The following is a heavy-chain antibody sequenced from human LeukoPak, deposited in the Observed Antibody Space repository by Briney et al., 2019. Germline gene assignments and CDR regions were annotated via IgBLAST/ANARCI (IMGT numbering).Heavy chain of an antibody. CDR2: ISGRSSST. Sequence: GGSLRLSCAASGFTFSSYEMNWVRQAPWKGLEWVSGISGRSSSTYYAYSVKGRFTISRDNSKNTLYLQMNRLRDEDTAVYYCAKDRRFLEWLFLYWGQGTLVTVSS. J-gene: IGHJ4*02. CDR3: AKDRRFLEWLFLY. D-gene: IGHD3-3*01. CDR1: GFTFSSYE. V-gene: IGHV3-23*01.